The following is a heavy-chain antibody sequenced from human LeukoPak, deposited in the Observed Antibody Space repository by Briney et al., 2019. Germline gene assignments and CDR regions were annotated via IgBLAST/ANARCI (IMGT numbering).Heavy chain of an antibody. CDR3: AKWGDYDILTGYYDPDY. J-gene: IGHJ4*02. CDR1: GFTVTNYA. V-gene: IGHV3-23*01. Sequence: GASLRLSCAASGFTVTNYAMYWVRQAPGKGLEWVSAISGRDDSTYYADSVKGRFTISRDTSKNTLFLQMNSLRAEDTAVYYCAKWGDYDILTGYYDPDYWGQGTLVIVSS. CDR2: ISGRDDST. D-gene: IGHD3-9*01.